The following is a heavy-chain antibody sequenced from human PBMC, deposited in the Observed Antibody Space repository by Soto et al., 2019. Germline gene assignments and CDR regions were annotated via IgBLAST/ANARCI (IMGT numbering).Heavy chain of an antibody. CDR1: GFTFSSYA. Sequence: GGSLRLSCAASGFTFSSYAMSWVRQAPGKGLEWVSAISGSGGSTYYADSVKGRFTISRDNSKNTLYLQMNSLRAEDTAVYYCAKKGYYDSSGYFDSDYWGQGTLVTVAS. CDR3: AKKGYYDSSGYFDSDY. J-gene: IGHJ4*02. D-gene: IGHD3-22*01. CDR2: ISGSGGST. V-gene: IGHV3-23*01.